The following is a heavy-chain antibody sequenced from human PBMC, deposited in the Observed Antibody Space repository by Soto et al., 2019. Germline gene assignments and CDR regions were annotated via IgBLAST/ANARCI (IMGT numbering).Heavy chain of an antibody. CDR2: IYDSGST. J-gene: IGHJ4*02. V-gene: IGHV4-59*01. CDR3: ARYRRGTGWYYLDY. CDR1: GASISGNY. Sequence: QVQLQESGPGLVKPSETLSLTCTVSGASISGNYWSWIRQPPGKGLEWIGYIYDSGSTNYSPSLQSRVTMSVDRSKNQFSLALTSVTAADTAVYFCARYRRGTGWYYLDYWGQGIRVTVSS. D-gene: IGHD6-19*01.